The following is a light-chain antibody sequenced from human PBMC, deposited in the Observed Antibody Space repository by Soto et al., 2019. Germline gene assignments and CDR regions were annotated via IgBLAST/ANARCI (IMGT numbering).Light chain of an antibody. CDR2: KAS. Sequence: DIQMTQSPSILSASVGDRVTITCRASQSISSWLAWYQQKPGKAPNLLIYKASHLENGVPSRFSGSGSGTDFTFTISRLQPEDIATYYCQQYENLPTFGQGTRLEIK. CDR3: QQYENLPT. CDR1: QSISSW. V-gene: IGKV1-5*03. J-gene: IGKJ5*01.